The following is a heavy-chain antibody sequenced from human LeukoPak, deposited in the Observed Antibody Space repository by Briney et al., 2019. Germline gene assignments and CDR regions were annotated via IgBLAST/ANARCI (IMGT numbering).Heavy chain of an antibody. J-gene: IGHJ4*02. V-gene: IGHV3-48*02. Sequence: GGSLRLSCAASGLTFSSYSMNWVRQAPGKRLEWVSYISSSSSTIYYADSVKGRFTISRDNAKNSLYLQMNSLIDEDTAVYYCARVSGIVATIAFDYWGQGTLVTVSS. D-gene: IGHD5-12*01. CDR2: ISSSSSTI. CDR3: ARVSGIVATIAFDY. CDR1: GLTFSSYS.